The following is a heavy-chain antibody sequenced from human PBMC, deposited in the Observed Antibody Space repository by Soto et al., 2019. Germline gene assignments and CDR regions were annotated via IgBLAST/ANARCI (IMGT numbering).Heavy chain of an antibody. CDR1: GYSFTSHW. CDR2: IYPGDSDT. Sequence: GESLKISCKGSGYSFTSHWIGWVRQMPGKGLEWMGIIYPGDSDTRYSPSFQGQVTISADKSISTAYLQWSSLKASDTAMYYCAKGHSYGRGNNWFDPWGQGTLVTVSS. CDR3: AKGHSYGRGNNWFDP. D-gene: IGHD5-18*01. J-gene: IGHJ5*02. V-gene: IGHV5-51*01.